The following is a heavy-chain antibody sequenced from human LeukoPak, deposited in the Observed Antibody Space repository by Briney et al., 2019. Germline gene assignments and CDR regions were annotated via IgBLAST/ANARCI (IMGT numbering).Heavy chain of an antibody. V-gene: IGHV1-8*01. Sequence: ASVKVSCKASGYTFTSYDINWVRQATGQGLEWMGWMNPNSGNTGYAQKFQGRVTMTRNTSISTAYMELSSLRSDDTAVYYCARGPMYSASYNYWGQGTLVTVSS. J-gene: IGHJ4*02. CDR2: MNPNSGNT. CDR1: GYTFTSYD. CDR3: ARGPMYSASYNY. D-gene: IGHD1-26*01.